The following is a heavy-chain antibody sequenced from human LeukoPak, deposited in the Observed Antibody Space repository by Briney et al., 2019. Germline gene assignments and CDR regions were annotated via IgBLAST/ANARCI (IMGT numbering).Heavy chain of an antibody. Sequence: PSETLSLTCAVYGGSFSGYYWSWIRQPPGKGLEWIGEINHSGSTNYNPSLKSRVTISVDTSKNQFSLKLSSVTAADTAVYYCASQSIAVSYYYYGMDVWDQGTTVTVSS. CDR2: INHSGST. J-gene: IGHJ6*02. V-gene: IGHV4-34*01. CDR3: ASQSIAVSYYYYGMDV. D-gene: IGHD6-19*01. CDR1: GGSFSGYY.